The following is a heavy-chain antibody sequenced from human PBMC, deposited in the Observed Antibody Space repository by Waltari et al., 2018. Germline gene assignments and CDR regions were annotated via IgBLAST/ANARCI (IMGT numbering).Heavy chain of an antibody. CDR3: ARDRGSGHGVNWFDP. D-gene: IGHD6-19*01. CDR2: IYYSGST. Sequence: QLQLQESGPGLVKPSETLSLTCTVSGGSISSSSYSWGWIRQPPGKGLEWIGSIYYSGSTYYNPSLKSRVTISVDTSKNQFSLKLSSVTAADTAVYYCARDRGSGHGVNWFDPWGQGTLVTVSS. J-gene: IGHJ5*02. V-gene: IGHV4-39*07. CDR1: GGSISSSSYS.